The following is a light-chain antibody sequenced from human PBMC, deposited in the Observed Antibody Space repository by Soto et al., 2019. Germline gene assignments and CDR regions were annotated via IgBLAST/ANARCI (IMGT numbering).Light chain of an antibody. Sequence: QSALTQPASVSGSPGQSITISSTGTSSDVGGYNYVSWYQQHPGIAPKLMIYEVSNRPSGVSNRFSGSKSGNTASLTISGLQADDEAGYYCSSSTRSRTGVFGGGTKLTVL. CDR2: EVS. CDR1: SSDVGGYNY. CDR3: SSSTRSRTGV. V-gene: IGLV2-14*01. J-gene: IGLJ3*02.